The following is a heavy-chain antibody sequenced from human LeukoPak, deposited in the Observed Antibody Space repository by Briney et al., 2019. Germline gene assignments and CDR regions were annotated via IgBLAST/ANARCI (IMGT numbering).Heavy chain of an antibody. V-gene: IGHV1-24*01. Sequence: ASMKVSCKVSGYTLTELSMHWVRQAPGKGLEWMGGFDPEDGETIYAQKFQGRVTMTEDTSTDTAYMELSSLRSEDTAVYYCASLHYYDSSGNYDAFDIWGQGTMVTVSS. CDR1: GYTLTELS. D-gene: IGHD3-22*01. CDR2: FDPEDGET. J-gene: IGHJ3*02. CDR3: ASLHYYDSSGNYDAFDI.